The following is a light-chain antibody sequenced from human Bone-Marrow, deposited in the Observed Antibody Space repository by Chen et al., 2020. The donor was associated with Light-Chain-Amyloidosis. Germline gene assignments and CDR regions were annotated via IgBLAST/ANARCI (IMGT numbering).Light chain of an antibody. V-gene: IGLV3-25*03. CDR2: RDT. J-gene: IGLJ2*01. CDR1: DLPTKY. CDR3: QSADISGTDDVI. Sequence: SSELTQPPSVSVSPGQTARTTFPGDDLPTKYDYWYQQKPGQAPVLVIHRDTERPSWISERFSGSTAGTTATLMIMGVQADDDADYHCQSADISGTDDVIFGGGTKLTVL.